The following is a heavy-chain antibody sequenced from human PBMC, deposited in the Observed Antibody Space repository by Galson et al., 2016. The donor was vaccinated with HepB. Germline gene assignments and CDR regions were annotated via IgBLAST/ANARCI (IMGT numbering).Heavy chain of an antibody. J-gene: IGHJ4*02. V-gene: IGHV4-39*01. Sequence: SETLSLTCTVSGGSISRSTYYWGWIRQPPGKGLEWIGSIYYSGSTDYNPSLKSRVTISVDTSKNQFSLNLSSVTAAYTAVYYCARREYTSNYFDYWGQGTPVTVSS. CDR2: IYYSGST. D-gene: IGHD6-13*01. CDR1: GGSISRSTYY. CDR3: ARREYTSNYFDY.